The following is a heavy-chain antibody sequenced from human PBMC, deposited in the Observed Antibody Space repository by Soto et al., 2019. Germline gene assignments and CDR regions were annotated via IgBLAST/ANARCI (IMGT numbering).Heavy chain of an antibody. V-gene: IGHV3-23*01. CDR2: LSDSGDSI. CDR1: GFTFSSHA. Sequence: EVQLLESGGGLVQPGRSLRLSCTASGFTFSSHAMTWVRQAPGKGQEWVSGLSDSGDSIYYADSVKGRFTIYRDNSMNTLYLQMTTLRVEDTAVYYFAKVSSSWYAGFFDLWGQGTLVTVAS. CDR3: AKVSSSWYAGFFDL. D-gene: IGHD6-13*01. J-gene: IGHJ4*02.